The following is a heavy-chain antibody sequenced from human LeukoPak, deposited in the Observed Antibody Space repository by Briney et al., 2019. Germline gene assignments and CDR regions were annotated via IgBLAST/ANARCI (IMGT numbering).Heavy chain of an antibody. CDR2: INHSGSP. CDR3: ARGWAAAGNYGMDV. J-gene: IGHJ6*02. D-gene: IGHD6-13*01. Sequence: SQTLSLTCTVSGGSISSGGYYWSWIRQPPGKGLEWIGEINHSGSPNYTPSLKSRVTISVDTSKNQFSLKLSSLTAADTAVYYCARGWAAAGNYGMDVWGQGTTVTVSS. CDR1: GGSISSGGYY. V-gene: IGHV4-30-2*01.